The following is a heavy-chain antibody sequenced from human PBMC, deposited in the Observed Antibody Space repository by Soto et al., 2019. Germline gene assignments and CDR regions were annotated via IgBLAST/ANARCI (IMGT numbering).Heavy chain of an antibody. J-gene: IGHJ5*02. CDR1: GFTFSSYA. Sequence: EVQLLESGGGLVQPGGSLRLSCAASGFTFSSYAMSWVRQAPGKGLEWVSAISGSGGSTYYADSVKGRFTISRDNAKNTLDLQMNSLRAEDTAVDYCAKDDYGSGANWFAPWGQGTLVTVSS. CDR3: AKDDYGSGANWFAP. V-gene: IGHV3-23*01. D-gene: IGHD3-10*01. CDR2: ISGSGGST.